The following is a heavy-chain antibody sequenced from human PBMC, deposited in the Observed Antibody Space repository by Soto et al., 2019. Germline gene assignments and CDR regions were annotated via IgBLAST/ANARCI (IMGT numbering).Heavy chain of an antibody. Sequence: EVQLVESGGGLIQPGGSLRLSCAVSGFAVSDNYMSWVRQAPGKGLEWVSVIYRGLATHYADSVKGRFTISRDDSKNTVYLRMNSLRAEDTAVYYCARDRSDSSRADSLDIWGQGTVVTVSS. D-gene: IGHD6-25*01. J-gene: IGHJ3*02. CDR1: GFAVSDNY. CDR2: IYRGLAT. CDR3: ARDRSDSSRADSLDI. V-gene: IGHV3-53*01.